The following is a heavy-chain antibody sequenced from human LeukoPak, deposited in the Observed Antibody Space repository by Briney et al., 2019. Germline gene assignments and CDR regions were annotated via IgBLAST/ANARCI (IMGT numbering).Heavy chain of an antibody. J-gene: IGHJ4*02. D-gene: IGHD3-22*01. Sequence: GGSLRLSCAASGFTFSSYEMNWVRQAPGKGLEWVSSISSSSSYIYYADSVKGRFTISRDNAKNSLYLQMNSLRAEDTAVYYCARGRNYYDSSGYYSQGWGQGTLVTVSS. V-gene: IGHV3-21*01. CDR3: ARGRNYYDSSGYYSQG. CDR2: ISSSSSYI. CDR1: GFTFSSYE.